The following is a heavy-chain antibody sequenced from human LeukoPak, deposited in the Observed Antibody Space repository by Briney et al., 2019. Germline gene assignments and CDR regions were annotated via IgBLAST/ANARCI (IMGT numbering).Heavy chain of an antibody. J-gene: IGHJ4*02. D-gene: IGHD7-27*01. CDR3: ARGYRPNWGSTVGDY. V-gene: IGHV3-21*01. CDR1: GFTFTTYR. CDR2: ISSSSSYT. Sequence: PGGSLRLSCAASGFTFTTYRMEWVRQAPGKGLEWVSSISSSSSYTYYADSVKGRFTISRDNAKNTLYLQMNSLRAEDTAVYYCARGYRPNWGSTVGDYWGQGTLVTVSS.